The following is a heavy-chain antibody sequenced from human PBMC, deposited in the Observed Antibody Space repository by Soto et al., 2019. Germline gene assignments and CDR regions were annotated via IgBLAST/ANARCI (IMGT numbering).Heavy chain of an antibody. CDR1: GYTFTSYG. V-gene: IGHV1-18*01. D-gene: IGHD6-6*01. J-gene: IGHJ5*02. CDR3: ARDAGIAARPDWFDP. CDR2: ISAYNGNT. Sequence: ASVKVSWKASGYTFTSYGISWVRQAPGQGLEWMGWISAYNGNTNYAQKLQGRVTMTTDTSPSTAYMELRSLRSDDTAVYYCARDAGIAARPDWFDPWGQGTLVTVSS.